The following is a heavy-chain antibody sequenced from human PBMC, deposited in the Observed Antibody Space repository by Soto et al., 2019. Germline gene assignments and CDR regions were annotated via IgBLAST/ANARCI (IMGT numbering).Heavy chain of an antibody. J-gene: IGHJ6*02. Sequence: QVQLVQSGAEVKKPGSSVKVSCKASGGTFSNYAISGVRQAPGQGLEWMGGIIPISGTANYAQKLQGRVTITAGESTSTACMELSSLRSEDTAVYYCARSQGSSTSLEIYYYYYYGMDVWGQGTTVTVSS. CDR1: GGTFSNYA. V-gene: IGHV1-69*01. D-gene: IGHD2-2*01. CDR3: ARSQGSSTSLEIYYYYYYGMDV. CDR2: IIPISGTA.